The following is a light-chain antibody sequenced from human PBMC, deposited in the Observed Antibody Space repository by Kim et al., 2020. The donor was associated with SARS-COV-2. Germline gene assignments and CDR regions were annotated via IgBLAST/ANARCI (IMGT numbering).Light chain of an antibody. CDR2: YDS. CDR3: QVWDSSSDHRV. J-gene: IGLJ2*01. Sequence: APGKTARNTSGRNNIGSKSVHGYQQKPGQAPVLVIYYDSDRPSGIPERFSGSNSGNTATLTISRVEAGDEADYYCQVWDSSSDHRVFGGGTKLTVL. V-gene: IGLV3-21*04. CDR1: NIGSKS.